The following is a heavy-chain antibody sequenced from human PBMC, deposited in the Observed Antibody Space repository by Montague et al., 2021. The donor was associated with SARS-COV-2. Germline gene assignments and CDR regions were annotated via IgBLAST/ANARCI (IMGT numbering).Heavy chain of an antibody. CDR1: GGSITRNYY. Sequence: SETLSLTCTVSGGSITRNYYWGWIRQPPGKGLEWVGNIYYSGTTFINPSLESRATISVDASKNQFSLHLTSVTAADTAVYYCARPLVRGVPKAFDIWGQGALVIVSS. CDR3: ARPLVRGVPKAFDI. D-gene: IGHD3-10*01. J-gene: IGHJ3*02. V-gene: IGHV4-39*01. CDR2: IYYSGTT.